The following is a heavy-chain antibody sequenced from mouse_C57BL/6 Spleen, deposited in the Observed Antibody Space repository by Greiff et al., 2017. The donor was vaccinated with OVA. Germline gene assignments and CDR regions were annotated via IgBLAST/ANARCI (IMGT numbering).Heavy chain of an antibody. CDR2: INPNNGGT. D-gene: IGHD1-1*01. J-gene: IGHJ1*03. CDR1: GYTFTDYN. Sequence: VQLQQSGPELVKPGASVKIPCKASGYTFTDYNMDWVKQSHGKSLEWIGDINPNNGGTIYNQKFKGKATLTVDKSSSTAYMELRSLTSEDTAVYYCARRDYYYGSSHFDVWGTGTTVTVSS. V-gene: IGHV1-18*01. CDR3: ARRDYYYGSSHFDV.